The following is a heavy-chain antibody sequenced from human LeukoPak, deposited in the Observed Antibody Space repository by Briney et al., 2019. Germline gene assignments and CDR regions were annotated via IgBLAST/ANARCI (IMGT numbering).Heavy chain of an antibody. CDR1: GFTVSSNY. J-gene: IGHJ3*02. CDR3: AGLSSGTYYPAFGI. D-gene: IGHD1-26*01. CDR2: IYSGGST. Sequence: PGGSLRLSCAASGFTVSSNYMSWVRQAPGRGLEWVSVIYSGGSTYYADSVKGRFTISRDNSKNTLSLQMNSLRTDDTAVYYCAGLSSGTYYPAFGIWGQGTMVTVSS. V-gene: IGHV3-66*02.